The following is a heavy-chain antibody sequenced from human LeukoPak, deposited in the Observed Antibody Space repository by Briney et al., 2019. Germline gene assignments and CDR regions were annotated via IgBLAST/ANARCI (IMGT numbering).Heavy chain of an antibody. V-gene: IGHV4-39*01. J-gene: IGHJ3*02. CDR2: IYYSGST. CDR1: GGSISSSSYY. CDR3: ARQMGYSYGRLIRNAFDI. D-gene: IGHD5-18*01. Sequence: TSSETLSLTCTVSGGSISSSSYYWGWIRQPPGKGLEWIGSIYYSGSTYYNPSLKSRVTISVDTSKNQFSLKLSSVTAADTAVYYCARQMGYSYGRLIRNAFDIWGQGTMVTVSS.